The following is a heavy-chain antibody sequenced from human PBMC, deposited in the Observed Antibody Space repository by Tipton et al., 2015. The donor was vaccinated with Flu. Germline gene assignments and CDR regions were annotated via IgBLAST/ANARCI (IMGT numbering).Heavy chain of an antibody. CDR3: ARARIAAAGTPLDY. J-gene: IGHJ4*02. Sequence: VQLVQSGGGLVQPGGSLRLSCAASGFTLSSYEMNWVRQAPGKGLEWVSYISSSGSTIYYADSVKGRFTISRDNAKNSLYLQMNSLRAEDTAVYYCARARIAAAGTPLDYWGQGTLVTVSS. CDR1: GFTLSSYE. V-gene: IGHV3-48*03. CDR2: ISSSGSTI. D-gene: IGHD6-13*01.